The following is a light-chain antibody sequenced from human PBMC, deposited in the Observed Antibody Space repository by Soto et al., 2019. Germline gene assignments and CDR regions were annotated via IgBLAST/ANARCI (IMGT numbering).Light chain of an antibody. CDR2: GNT. CDR3: QSYDSSLSGHYV. V-gene: IGLV1-40*01. Sequence: QSVLTQPPSVSGAPGQRVTISCTGSSSNIGVDYDVHWYQQLPGTAPKLLISGNTNRPSGVPDRFSGSKSGTSASLAITALQAEDEADYYCQSYDSSLSGHYVFGSGTKLTVL. J-gene: IGLJ1*01. CDR1: SSNIGVDYD.